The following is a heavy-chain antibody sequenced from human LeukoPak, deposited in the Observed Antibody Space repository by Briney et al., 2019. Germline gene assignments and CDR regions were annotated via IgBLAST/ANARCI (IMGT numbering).Heavy chain of an antibody. Sequence: SETLSLNCTVSGGSISSHYWSWIRQPPGKGMEWNGYIYYSGSTNYNPSLKSRVTISVDTSKNQFSLKLSSVTAADTAVYYCASGDFWSGFRDVWGKGTTVTVSS. J-gene: IGHJ6*04. D-gene: IGHD3-3*01. CDR1: GGSISSHY. CDR2: IYYSGST. CDR3: ASGDFWSGFRDV. V-gene: IGHV4-59*11.